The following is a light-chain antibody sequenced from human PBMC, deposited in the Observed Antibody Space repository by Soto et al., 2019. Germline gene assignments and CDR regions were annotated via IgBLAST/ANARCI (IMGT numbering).Light chain of an antibody. CDR2: GAY. CDR3: QQYNSWPLT. J-gene: IGKJ4*01. CDR1: QSVGNN. Sequence: EIEMTQSPATLSLSPGERATVSCRASQSVGNNLAWYQQKSGQAPRLLIYGAYTRAAGVPARFSGTGSGTEFTLTISSLQSEDFAVYYCQQYNSWPLTFGGGTKVEIK. V-gene: IGKV3-15*01.